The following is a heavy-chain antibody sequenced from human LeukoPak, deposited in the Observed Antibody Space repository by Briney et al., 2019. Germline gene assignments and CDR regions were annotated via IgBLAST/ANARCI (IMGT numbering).Heavy chain of an antibody. V-gene: IGHV4-39*01. CDR3: ARRRYYDSTGYLD. D-gene: IGHD3-22*01. CDR2: IYYSGSS. Sequence: SETLFLTCSVSGGFISSSSYYWGWILQPPGKGLEWIGDIYYSGSSYYDPSLKSRVAISIDTSKNQFSLRLSPVTAADSATYYCARRRYYDSTGYLDWGQGTLVTVSS. CDR1: GGFISSSSYY. J-gene: IGHJ1*01.